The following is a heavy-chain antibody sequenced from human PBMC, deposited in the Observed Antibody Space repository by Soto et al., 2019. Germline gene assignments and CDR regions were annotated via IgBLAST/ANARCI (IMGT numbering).Heavy chain of an antibody. CDR3: AKDPRYDSSGYDVFGPVYFGY. Sequence: GGSLRLSCAASGFTFGNYARSWVRQAPGKGLEWVAVISYDGSNTYYADSVKGRFTISRDNSKNTLYLQMNSLRAEDTAVYYCAKDPRYDSSGYDVFGPVYFGYWGQGTLVTVSS. V-gene: IGHV3-30*18. J-gene: IGHJ4*02. CDR1: GFTFGNYA. D-gene: IGHD3-22*01. CDR2: ISYDGSNT.